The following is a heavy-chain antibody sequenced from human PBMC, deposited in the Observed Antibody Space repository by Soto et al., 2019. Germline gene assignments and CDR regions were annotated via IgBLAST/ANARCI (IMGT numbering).Heavy chain of an antibody. J-gene: IGHJ4*02. Sequence: VRLEQSGPEVKKTGASVKVSCKASGYTFTSYGISWVRQAPGQGLEWMGWINIYSGDANYAQRFQDRVTMTRDTSTNTVYMEMRSLRSDDTAVYYCARALYYYDNSGLAYWGQGTLVTVSS. CDR1: GYTFTSYG. CDR2: INIYSGDA. CDR3: ARALYYYDNSGLAY. V-gene: IGHV1-18*01. D-gene: IGHD3-22*01.